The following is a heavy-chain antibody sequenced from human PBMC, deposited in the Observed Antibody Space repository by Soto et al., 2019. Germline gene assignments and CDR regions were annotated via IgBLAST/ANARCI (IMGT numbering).Heavy chain of an antibody. CDR3: ARAGPAYYDFWSGYLDY. Sequence: QVQLVESGGGVVQPGRSLRLSCAASGFTFSSYAMHWVRQAPGKGLEWVAVISYDGSNKYYADSVKGRFTISRDNSKNTLYLQMNSLRAEDRAVYYCARAGPAYYDFWSGYLDYWGQGTLVTVSS. D-gene: IGHD3-3*01. V-gene: IGHV3-30-3*01. CDR2: ISYDGSNK. CDR1: GFTFSSYA. J-gene: IGHJ4*02.